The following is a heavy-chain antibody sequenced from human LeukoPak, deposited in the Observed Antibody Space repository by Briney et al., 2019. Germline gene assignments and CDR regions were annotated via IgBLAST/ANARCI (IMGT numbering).Heavy chain of an antibody. CDR1: GGSISSSSYY. V-gene: IGHV4-39*01. CDR2: IYYSGST. CDR3: ARIIRRMIAFDY. J-gene: IGHJ4*02. Sequence: SETLSLTCTVSGGSISSSSYYWGWIRQPPGKGLEWIGSIYYSGSTYYNPSLKSRVTISVDTSKNQFSLKLSSVTAADTAVYYCARIIRRMIAFDYWGQGTLVTVSS. D-gene: IGHD3-22*01.